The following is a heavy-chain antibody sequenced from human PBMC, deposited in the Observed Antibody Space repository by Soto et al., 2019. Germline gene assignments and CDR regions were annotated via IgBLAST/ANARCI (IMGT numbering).Heavy chain of an antibody. V-gene: IGHV3-74*01. CDR2: FNSDGSSA. CDR1: GFTFSNYW. J-gene: IGHJ4*02. D-gene: IGHD1-26*01. CDR3: TTWGSSYVFDC. Sequence: EVQLVESGGGLVQPGGSLRLSCAASGFTFSNYWMHWVRQAPGKGLVWVSRFNSDGSSASYADSVKGRFTISRDNSKNTLYLQMNSLSAGDTAIYYCTTWGSSYVFDCWGQGTLVTVSS.